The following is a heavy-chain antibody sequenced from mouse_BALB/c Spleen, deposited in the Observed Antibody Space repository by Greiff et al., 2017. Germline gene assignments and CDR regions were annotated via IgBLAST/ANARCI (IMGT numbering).Heavy chain of an antibody. Sequence: QVQLKESGAELARPGASVKMSCKASGYTFTSYTMHWVKQRPGQGLEWIGYINPSSGYTNYNQKFKDKATLTADKSSSTAYMQLSSLTSEDSAVYYCARWDGFGAYWGQGTLVTVSA. CDR1: GYTFTSYT. D-gene: IGHD2-3*01. J-gene: IGHJ3*01. CDR3: ARWDGFGAY. CDR2: INPSSGYT. V-gene: IGHV1-4*01.